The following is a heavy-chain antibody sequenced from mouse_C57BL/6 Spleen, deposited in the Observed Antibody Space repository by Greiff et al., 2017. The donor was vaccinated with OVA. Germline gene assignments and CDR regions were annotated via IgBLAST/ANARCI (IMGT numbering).Heavy chain of an antibody. Sequence: VQLQQSGAELVKPGASVKISCKASGYAFSSYWMNWVKQRPGKGLEWIGQIYPGDGDTNYNGKFKGKATLTADKSSSTAYMQLSSLTSEDSAVYFCAREDDGYQYYFDYWGQGTTLIVSS. CDR2: IYPGDGDT. J-gene: IGHJ2*01. V-gene: IGHV1-80*01. CDR3: AREDDGYQYYFDY. CDR1: GYAFSSYW. D-gene: IGHD2-3*01.